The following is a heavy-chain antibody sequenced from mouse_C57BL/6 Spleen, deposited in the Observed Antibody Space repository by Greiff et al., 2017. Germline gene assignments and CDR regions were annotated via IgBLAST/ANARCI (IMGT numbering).Heavy chain of an antibody. CDR2: IDPSDSYT. CDR1: GYTFTSYW. D-gene: IGHD1-1*01. V-gene: IGHV1-50*01. Sequence: QVQLKQPGAELVKPGASVKLSCKASGYTFTSYWMQWVKQRPGQGLEWIGEIDPSDSYTNYNQKFKGKATLTVDTSSSTAYMQRSSLTSEDSAVYYCARGSYGSSSSYAMDYWGQGTSVTVSS. J-gene: IGHJ4*01. CDR3: ARGSYGSSSSYAMDY.